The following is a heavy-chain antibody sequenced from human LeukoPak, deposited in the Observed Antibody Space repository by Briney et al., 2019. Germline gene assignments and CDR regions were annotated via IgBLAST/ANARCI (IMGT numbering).Heavy chain of an antibody. V-gene: IGHV3-23*01. D-gene: IGHD6-19*01. Sequence: GGSLRLSCAASGFTFNSYVMAWVRQAPGEGLEWVSGISGSGGNTYCADSVKGRFTISRDNSKNTLYLQMNSLRAEDTAVYYCARVGNSGWYEWVDYWGQGTLVTVSS. CDR1: GFTFNSYV. J-gene: IGHJ4*02. CDR3: ARVGNSGWYEWVDY. CDR2: ISGSGGNT.